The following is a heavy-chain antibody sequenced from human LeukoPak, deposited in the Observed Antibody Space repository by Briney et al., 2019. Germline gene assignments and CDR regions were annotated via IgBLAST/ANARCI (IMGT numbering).Heavy chain of an antibody. Sequence: GESLKISCKGSGYSFTSYWIGWVRQMPGKGLEWMGIIYPGDSDTRYSPSFQGQVTISADKSISTAYLQWSSLKASDTAMYYCARLGDGSSFDYYYGMDVWGQGTTVTVSS. V-gene: IGHV5-51*01. CDR2: IYPGDSDT. CDR3: ARLGDGSSFDYYYGMDV. CDR1: GYSFTSYW. D-gene: IGHD6-6*01. J-gene: IGHJ6*02.